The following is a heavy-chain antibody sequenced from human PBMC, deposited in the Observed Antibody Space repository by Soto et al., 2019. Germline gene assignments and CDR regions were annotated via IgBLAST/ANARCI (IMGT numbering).Heavy chain of an antibody. J-gene: IGHJ6*02. Sequence: RSLTCTVSGGSISSSSYYWGWIRQPPGKGLEWIGSIYYSGSTYYNPSLKSRVTISVDTSKNQFSLKLSSVTAADTAVYYCARLTVQDGYYYYGMDVWGQGTTVTVS. V-gene: IGHV4-39*01. CDR1: GGSISSSSYY. CDR2: IYYSGST. D-gene: IGHD4-4*01. CDR3: ARLTVQDGYYYYGMDV.